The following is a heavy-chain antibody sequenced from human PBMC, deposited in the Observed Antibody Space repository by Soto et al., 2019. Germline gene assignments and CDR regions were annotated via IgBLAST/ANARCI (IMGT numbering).Heavy chain of an antibody. Sequence: PGVFLKISCKGSGYSFTSYWIGWVRQMPGKGLEWMGIIYPGDSDTRYSPSFQGQVTISVDKSIRTVYLQWSSLKASDTAMYYCARPEGNYYYGMDVWGQGTTVTVSS. CDR2: IYPGDSDT. CDR3: ARPEGNYYYGMDV. CDR1: GYSFTSYW. V-gene: IGHV5-51*01. J-gene: IGHJ6*02.